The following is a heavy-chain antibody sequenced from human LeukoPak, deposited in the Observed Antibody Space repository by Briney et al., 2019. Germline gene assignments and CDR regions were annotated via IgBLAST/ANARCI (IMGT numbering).Heavy chain of an antibody. CDR3: ARQGFDP. J-gene: IGHJ5*02. CDR2: IYYSGST. V-gene: IGHV4-61*08. CDR1: GASVSSGGYY. Sequence: PSETLSLTCTVSGASVSSGGYYWSWLRQPPGKGLEWIGYIYYSGSTNYNPSLKSRVTISVDTSKNQFSLKLSSVTAADTAVYYCARQGFDPWGQGTLVTVSS.